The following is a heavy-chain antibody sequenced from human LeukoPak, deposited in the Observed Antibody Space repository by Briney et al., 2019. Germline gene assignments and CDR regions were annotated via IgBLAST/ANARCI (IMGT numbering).Heavy chain of an antibody. Sequence: SETLSLTCTVSGGSISSSSYYWGWIRQPPGKGMEWIGSIYYSGSTYYNPSLKSPVTISVDTSENQFSLKLRSVTAADTAVYYCARDPITIRGGNDYWGQGTLVTVSS. CDR1: GGSISSSSYY. CDR2: IYYSGST. CDR3: ARDPITIRGGNDY. V-gene: IGHV4-39*02. D-gene: IGHD3-9*01. J-gene: IGHJ4*02.